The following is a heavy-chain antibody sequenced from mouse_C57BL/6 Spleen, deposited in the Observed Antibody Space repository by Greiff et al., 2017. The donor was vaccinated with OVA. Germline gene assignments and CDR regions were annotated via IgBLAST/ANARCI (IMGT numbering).Heavy chain of an antibody. CDR3: ARDGNYYFDY. D-gene: IGHD2-1*01. J-gene: IGHJ2*01. CDR1: GYTFTSYW. CDR2: IHPNSGST. Sequence: LQPGAELVKPGASVKLSCKASGYTFTSYWMHWVKQRPGQGLEWIGMIHPNSGSTNYNEKFKSKATLTVDKSSSTAYMQLSSLTSEDSAVYYCARDGNYYFDYWGQGTTLTVSS. V-gene: IGHV1-64*01.